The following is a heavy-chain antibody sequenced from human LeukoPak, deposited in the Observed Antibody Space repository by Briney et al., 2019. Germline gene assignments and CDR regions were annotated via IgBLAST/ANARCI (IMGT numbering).Heavy chain of an antibody. J-gene: IGHJ4*02. CDR2: IKQDGSEK. V-gene: IGHV3-7*03. Sequence: PGGSLRLSCAAPGFTFSSYWMSWVRQAPGKGLEWVANIKQDGSEKYYVDSVKGRFTISRDNAKNSLYLQMNSLRAEDTALYYCAKDLNYDILTGYFDYWGQGTLVTVSS. CDR1: GFTFSSYW. D-gene: IGHD3-9*01. CDR3: AKDLNYDILTGYFDY.